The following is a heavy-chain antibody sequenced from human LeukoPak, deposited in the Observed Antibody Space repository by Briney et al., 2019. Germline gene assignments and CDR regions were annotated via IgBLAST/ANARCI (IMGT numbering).Heavy chain of an antibody. CDR3: AKDPHYYGSGSFDY. CDR2: ISGSGGST. CDR1: GFTFSSYA. J-gene: IGHJ4*02. V-gene: IGHV3-23*01. D-gene: IGHD3-10*01. Sequence: GGSLRLSCAASGFTFSSYAMSWVRQAPGKGLEWVSAISGSGGSTYYADSVKGRFTISRDNSKNTLYLQMNSLRAEDTAVYYFAKDPHYYGSGSFDYWGQGTLVTVSS.